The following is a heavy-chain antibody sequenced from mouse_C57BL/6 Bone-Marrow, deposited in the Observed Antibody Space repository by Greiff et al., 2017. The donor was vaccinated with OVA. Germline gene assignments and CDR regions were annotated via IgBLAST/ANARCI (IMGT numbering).Heavy chain of an antibody. CDR1: GFTFSSYA. CDR2: ISDGGSYT. J-gene: IGHJ4*01. V-gene: IGHV5-4*01. Sequence: EVHLVESGGGLVKPGGSLKLSCAASGFTFSSYAMSWVRQTPEKRLEWVATISDGGSYTYYPDNVKGRFTISRDNAKNNLYLQMSHLKSEDTAMYYCARPYTVVAPNAMDYWGQGTSVTVSS. CDR3: ARPYTVVAPNAMDY. D-gene: IGHD1-1*01.